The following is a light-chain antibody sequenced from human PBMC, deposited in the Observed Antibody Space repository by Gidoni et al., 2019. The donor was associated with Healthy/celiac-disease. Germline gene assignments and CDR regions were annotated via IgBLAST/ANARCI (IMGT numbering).Light chain of an antibody. CDR3: QQYYSYSPT. CDR2: AAS. J-gene: IGKJ4*01. Sequence: IRMTQSPSSFSASAGDRVTITCRASQGISSYLAWYQQKPGKAPKLLIYAASTLQSGVPSRFSGSGSGTDFTLTISCLQSEDFATYYCQQYYSYSPTFGGGTKVEIK. V-gene: IGKV1-8*01. CDR1: QGISSY.